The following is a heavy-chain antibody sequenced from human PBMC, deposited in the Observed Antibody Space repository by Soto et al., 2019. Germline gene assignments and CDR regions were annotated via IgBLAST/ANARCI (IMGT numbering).Heavy chain of an antibody. Sequence: SETLSLTCAVSSGSISSSNWWSWVRQPPGKGLEWIGEIYHSGSTNYNPSLKSRVTISVDKSKNEFSLKLSSVTAADTAVYYCARKTTVANFDYWGQGTLVTVSS. CDR1: SGSISSSNW. V-gene: IGHV4-4*02. J-gene: IGHJ4*02. D-gene: IGHD4-17*01. CDR2: IYHSGST. CDR3: ARKTTVANFDY.